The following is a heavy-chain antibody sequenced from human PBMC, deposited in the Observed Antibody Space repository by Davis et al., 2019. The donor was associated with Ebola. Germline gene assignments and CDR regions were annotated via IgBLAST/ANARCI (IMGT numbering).Heavy chain of an antibody. CDR3: AKGGATTYYYYGMDV. V-gene: IGHV3-9*01. Sequence: SLKISCAASGFTFDDYAMHWVRQAPGKGLEWVSGISWNSGSIGYADSVKGRFTISRDNAQNSLYLQMNSLRAEDTALYYCAKGGATTYYYYGMDVWGQGTTVTVSS. CDR2: ISWNSGSI. D-gene: IGHD1-26*01. J-gene: IGHJ6*02. CDR1: GFTFDDYA.